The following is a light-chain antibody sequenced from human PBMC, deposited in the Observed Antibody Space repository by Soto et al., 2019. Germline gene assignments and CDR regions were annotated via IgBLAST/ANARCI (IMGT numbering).Light chain of an antibody. CDR1: QSVGVN. CDR2: GAS. V-gene: IGKV3-15*01. CDR3: LQDNDWPLST. Sequence: EIVMTQSPATLSVTPGEGATLSCRAGQSVGVNLAWYQQMPGQAPRLLIYGASTRATGVPARFSGSRSGAEFTLTISSLQSEDSGIYYCLQDNDWPLSTFGQGTRLEIK. J-gene: IGKJ5*01.